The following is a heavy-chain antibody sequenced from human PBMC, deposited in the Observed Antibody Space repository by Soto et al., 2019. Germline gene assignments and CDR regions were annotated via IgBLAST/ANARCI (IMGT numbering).Heavy chain of an antibody. CDR1: GFPFSDHA. CDR3: AKDLYVQPPSGWFDP. D-gene: IGHD1-26*01. Sequence: EVQLLESGGGLVQPGGSLRLSCAASGFPFSDHAMSWFRQAPGKGLEWVSSITGSGDNSYFADSVKGRFTVSRDNFKNTLFLQMNSLRAEDTAVYYCAKDLYVQPPSGWFDPWGQGTLVTVSS. J-gene: IGHJ5*02. V-gene: IGHV3-23*01. CDR2: ITGSGDNS.